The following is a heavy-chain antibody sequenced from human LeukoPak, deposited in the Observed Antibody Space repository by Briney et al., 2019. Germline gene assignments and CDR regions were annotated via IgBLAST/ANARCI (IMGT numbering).Heavy chain of an antibody. D-gene: IGHD3-16*02. J-gene: IGHJ4*02. V-gene: IGHV4-34*01. Sequence: PSETLSLTCAVYSGSFSGYYWSWIRQPPGKGLEWIGEINHSGSTNYNPSLKSRVTISVDTSKNQFSLKLSSVTAADTAVYYCARGGELMITFGGVIQNYFDYWGQGTLVTVSS. CDR3: ARGGELMITFGGVIQNYFDY. CDR1: SGSFSGYY. CDR2: INHSGST.